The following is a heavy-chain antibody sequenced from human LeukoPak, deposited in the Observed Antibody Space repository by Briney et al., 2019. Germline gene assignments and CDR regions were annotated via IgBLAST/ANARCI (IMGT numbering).Heavy chain of an antibody. CDR3: ARPIAADSGDDY. D-gene: IGHD6-13*01. CDR1: GFTFSSYS. Sequence: PGGSLRLSCAASGFTFSSYSMNWVRQAPGKGLEWVSSISSSSSYVYYADSVKGRFTISRDNAKNSLYLQMNSLRAEDTAVYYCARPIAADSGDDYWGQGTLVTVSS. CDR2: ISSSSSYV. V-gene: IGHV3-21*01. J-gene: IGHJ4*02.